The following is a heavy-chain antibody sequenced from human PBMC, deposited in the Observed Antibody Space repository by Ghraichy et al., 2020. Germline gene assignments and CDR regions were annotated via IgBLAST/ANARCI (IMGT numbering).Heavy chain of an antibody. D-gene: IGHD4/OR15-4a*01. CDR1: GFIFTNYA. V-gene: IGHV3-23*01. Sequence: GGSLRLSCVASGFIFTNYAMSWVRQAPGRGLEWVAAITDDGDKTNYAASVKGRFTISRDNSKNTLYLQLNSLTIEDSAFYHCARPFPDSGISRVFDSWGQGSLVTVSS. J-gene: IGHJ4*02. CDR3: ARPFPDSGISRVFDS. CDR2: ITDDGDKT.